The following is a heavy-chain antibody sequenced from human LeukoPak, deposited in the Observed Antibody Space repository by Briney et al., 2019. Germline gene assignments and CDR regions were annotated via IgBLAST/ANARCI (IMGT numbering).Heavy chain of an antibody. V-gene: IGHV3-15*01. CDR1: GFNFNDAW. D-gene: IGHD4-17*01. Sequence: GGSLRLSCAASGFNFNDAWMSWVRQAPGKGLEWVGRLKSKGSGGTTDYSAPMKGRFTISRDDSKSIAYLQMNSLKTEDTAVYYCTSHRVGTTVTTDYWGQGTLVTVSS. CDR3: TSHRVGTTVTTDY. J-gene: IGHJ4*02. CDR2: LKSKGSGGTT.